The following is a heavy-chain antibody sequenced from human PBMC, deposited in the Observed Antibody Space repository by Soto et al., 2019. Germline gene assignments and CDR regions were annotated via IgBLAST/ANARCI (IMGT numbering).Heavy chain of an antibody. Sequence: GGSLRLSCAASGFTFSSYGMHWVRQAPGKGLEWVAVISYDGSNKYYADSVKGRFTISRDNSKNTLYLQMNSLRAEDTAVYYCAKDLDIVGTGMDVWGQGTTVTVSS. D-gene: IGHD2-2*03. V-gene: IGHV3-30*18. CDR1: GFTFSSYG. J-gene: IGHJ6*02. CDR3: AKDLDIVGTGMDV. CDR2: ISYDGSNK.